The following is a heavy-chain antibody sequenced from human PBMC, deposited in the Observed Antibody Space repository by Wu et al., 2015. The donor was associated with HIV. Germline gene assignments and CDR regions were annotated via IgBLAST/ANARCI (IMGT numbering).Heavy chain of an antibody. J-gene: IGHJ3*02. CDR3: ARETTTPIFGVVIHGAFDI. CDR1: GYTFTGYY. V-gene: IGHV1-2*02. CDR2: INPNSGGT. D-gene: IGHD3-3*01. Sequence: QVQLVQSGAEVKKPGASVKVSCKASGYTFTGYYMHWVRQAPGQGLEWMGWINPNSGGTNYAQKVQGRVTMTRDTSISTAYMELSRLRSDDTAVYYCARETTTPIFGVVIHGAFDIWGQGTMVTVSS.